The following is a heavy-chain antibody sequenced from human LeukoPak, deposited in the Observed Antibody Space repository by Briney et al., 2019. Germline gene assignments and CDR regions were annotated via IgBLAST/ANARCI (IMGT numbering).Heavy chain of an antibody. CDR3: AKERNYDFWSGYYYYRMDV. CDR1: GFTFSSYG. V-gene: IGHV3-30*18. Sequence: GGSLRLSCAASGFTFSSYGMHWVRQAPGKGLEWVAVISYDGSNKYYADSVKGRFTISRDNSKNTLYLQMNSLRAEDTAVYYCAKERNYDFWSGYYYYRMDVRGQGTTHTVSS. D-gene: IGHD3-3*01. J-gene: IGHJ6*02. CDR2: ISYDGSNK.